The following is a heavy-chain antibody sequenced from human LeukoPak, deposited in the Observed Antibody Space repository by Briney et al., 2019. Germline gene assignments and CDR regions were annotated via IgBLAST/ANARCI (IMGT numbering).Heavy chain of an antibody. CDR1: GFTFNTYW. V-gene: IGHV3-74*01. D-gene: IGHD5-18*01. Sequence: GGSLRLSCGASGFTFNTYWMHWVRHAPGKGLVWVSRISSDESSTTYADSVKGRFTISRDNAKNTLYLQMDSLRAEDTAVYYCARGYTYGRTNMGSWGQGTLVTVSS. CDR3: ARGYTYGRTNMGS. J-gene: IGHJ5*02. CDR2: ISSDESST.